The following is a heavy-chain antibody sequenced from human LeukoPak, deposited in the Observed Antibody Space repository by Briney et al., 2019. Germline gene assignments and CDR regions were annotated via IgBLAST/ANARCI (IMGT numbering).Heavy chain of an antibody. D-gene: IGHD2-2*01. CDR3: ARDLGTSSWFDP. CDR2: VYTSGTT. CDR1: GGSISSGSYY. V-gene: IGHV4-61*02. Sequence: PSQTLSLTCTVSGGSISSGSYYWNWTRQPAGKGLEWIGRVYTSGTTTYNPSLKSRVTISVDTSRNQFSLNLNSVTAADTAVYYCARDLGTSSWFDPWGQGTLVTVSS. J-gene: IGHJ5*02.